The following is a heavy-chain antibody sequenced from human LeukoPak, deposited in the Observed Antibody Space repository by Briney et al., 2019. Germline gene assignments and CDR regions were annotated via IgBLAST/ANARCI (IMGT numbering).Heavy chain of an antibody. J-gene: IGHJ4*02. D-gene: IGHD3-22*01. CDR2: INHSGST. CDR1: GGSFSGYY. CDR3: VRVEVGVLN. Sequence: SDTLSLTCAVYGGSFSGYYWIWIRQPPGKGLELIGEINHSGSTNYNPSLKSRVTISVDTSKNQFSLKLSSVTAADTAVYYCVRVEVGVLNWGQGTLVTVSS. V-gene: IGHV4-34*01.